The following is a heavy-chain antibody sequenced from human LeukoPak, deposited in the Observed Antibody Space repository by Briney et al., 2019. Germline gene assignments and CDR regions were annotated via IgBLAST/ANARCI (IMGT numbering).Heavy chain of an antibody. CDR2: IIPIFGTA. CDR1: GGTFSSYA. D-gene: IGHD2-2*01. CDR3: ARDGCSSTSCFDP. Sequence: ASVKVSCKASGGTFSSYAISWVRQAPGQGLEWMGGIIPIFGTANYAQKFQGRVTITADESTSTAYMELSSLRSEDTAVYYCARDGCSSTSCFDPWGQGTLATVSS. V-gene: IGHV1-69*13. J-gene: IGHJ5*02.